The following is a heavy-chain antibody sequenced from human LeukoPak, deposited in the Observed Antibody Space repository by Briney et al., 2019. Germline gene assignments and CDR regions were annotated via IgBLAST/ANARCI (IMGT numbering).Heavy chain of an antibody. Sequence: PSETLSLTCTVSGGSISSSSYYWGWIRQPPGKGLEWIGSFYYSGSTYYNPSLKSRVTISVDTSKNQFSLKPSSVTATDTAVYYCARRRSGNSYVDYWGQGTLVTVSS. J-gene: IGHJ4*02. CDR1: GGSISSSSYY. V-gene: IGHV4-39*01. CDR2: FYYSGST. CDR3: ARRRSGNSYVDY. D-gene: IGHD5-18*01.